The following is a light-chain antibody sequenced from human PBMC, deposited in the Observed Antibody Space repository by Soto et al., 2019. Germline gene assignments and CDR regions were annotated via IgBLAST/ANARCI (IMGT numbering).Light chain of an antibody. CDR2: EVS. CDR1: SRDVGGYNY. J-gene: IGLJ1*01. Sequence: QSALTQPASGSGSPGQSITISCTGTSRDVGGYNYVSWYQQHPGKAPKLMIYEVSNRPSGGSNRFSGSKSGNTASLTISGLQAEDEADYYCSSYTSSSTLFGTGTKVTVL. V-gene: IGLV2-14*01. CDR3: SSYTSSSTL.